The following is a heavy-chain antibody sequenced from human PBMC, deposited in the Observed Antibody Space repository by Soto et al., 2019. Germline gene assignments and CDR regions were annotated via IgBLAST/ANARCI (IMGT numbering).Heavy chain of an antibody. CDR1: GGSFSGYY. J-gene: IGHJ3*02. Sequence: WTSSETLSLTCAVYGGSFSGYYWSWIRQPPGKGLEWIGEINHSGSTNYNPSLKSRVTISVDTSKNQFSLKLSSVTAADTAVYYCARATYCSGGSCNPYAFDIWGQGTMVTVSS. CDR3: ARATYCSGGSCNPYAFDI. D-gene: IGHD2-15*01. CDR2: INHSGST. V-gene: IGHV4-34*01.